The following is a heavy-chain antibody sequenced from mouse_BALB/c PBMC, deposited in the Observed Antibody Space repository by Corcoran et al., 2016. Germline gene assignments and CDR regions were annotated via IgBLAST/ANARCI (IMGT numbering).Heavy chain of an antibody. J-gene: IGHJ4*01. CDR3: ARSYYGSSMDY. Sequence: QIQLVQSGPELKKPGETVKISCKASGYTFTNYGMNWVKQAPGKGLKWRGWINTYTGEPTYADDFKGRFAFSLETSASTAYLQINNLKNEDMATYFCARSYYGSSMDYWGQGTSVTVSS. CDR2: INTYTGEP. CDR1: GYTFTNYG. V-gene: IGHV9-1*02. D-gene: IGHD1-1*01.